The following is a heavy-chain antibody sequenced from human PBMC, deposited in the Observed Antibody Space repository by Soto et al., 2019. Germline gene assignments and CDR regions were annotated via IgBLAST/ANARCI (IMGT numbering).Heavy chain of an antibody. CDR1: GVSISSGNW. V-gene: IGHV4-4*02. CDR3: ARLVYDTRLNYMYFDF. J-gene: IGHJ4*02. D-gene: IGHD3-10*01. Sequence: PSETLSLTCAVSGVSISSGNWCTWVRQSPQRGLEYIGEIFHDGTANYYPSFERRVAISVDTSKNQSSLKLTSVTAADTAIYFCARLVYDTRLNYMYFDFWGQGTLVTVS. CDR2: IFHDGTA.